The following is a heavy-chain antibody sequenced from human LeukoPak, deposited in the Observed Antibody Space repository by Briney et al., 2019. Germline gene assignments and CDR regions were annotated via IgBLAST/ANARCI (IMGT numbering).Heavy chain of an antibody. D-gene: IGHD6-19*01. Sequence: ASVKVSCTASGYTFTNYVVHWVRQTPGQRLEWMGWINAGNGDTKYSQSFQGRVTITRDASASTAYMEVSSLRSEDTTVYYCARAPRSGWCWDYWGQGTLVTVSS. J-gene: IGHJ4*02. V-gene: IGHV1-3*01. CDR2: INAGNGDT. CDR3: ARAPRSGWCWDY. CDR1: GYTFTNYV.